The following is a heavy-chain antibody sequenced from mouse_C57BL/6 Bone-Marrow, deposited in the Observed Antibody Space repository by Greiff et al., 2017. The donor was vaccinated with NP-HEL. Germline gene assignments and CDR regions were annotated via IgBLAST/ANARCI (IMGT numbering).Heavy chain of an antibody. CDR3: TTLPWYFDV. J-gene: IGHJ1*03. CDR2: IDPENGDT. D-gene: IGHD5-5*01. Sequence: EVKLVESGAELVRPGASVKLSCTASGFNIKDDYMHWVKQRPEQGLEWIGWIDPENGDTEYASKFQGKATITADTSSNTAYLQLSSLTSEDTAVYYCTTLPWYFDVWGTGTTVTVSS. V-gene: IGHV14-4*01. CDR1: GFNIKDDY.